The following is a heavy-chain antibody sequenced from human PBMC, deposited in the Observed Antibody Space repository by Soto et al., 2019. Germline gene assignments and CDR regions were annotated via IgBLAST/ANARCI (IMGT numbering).Heavy chain of an antibody. D-gene: IGHD4-17*01. CDR3: ARGSAYSDYDLEY. CDR1: GFTFSSYA. V-gene: IGHV3-23*01. J-gene: IGHJ4*02. Sequence: EVQLLESGGGLVRPGGSLRLSCAASGFTFSSYAMTWVRQAPGKGLEWVSGVSGTGGSAYYADSVKGRFTISRDKFTNTLYLHMNSLRAEDTAVYSCARGSAYSDYDLEYWGQGTLVTVSS. CDR2: VSGTGGSA.